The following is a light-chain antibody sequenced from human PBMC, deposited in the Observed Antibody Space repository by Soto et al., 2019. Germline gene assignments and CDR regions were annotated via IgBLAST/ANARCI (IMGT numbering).Light chain of an antibody. V-gene: IGLV6-57*04. CDR2: EDD. Sequence: NFMLTQPHSVSESPGKTVTISCSRSSGSIGSNSVQWYRQRPGSAPTIVIYEDDQRPSAVPNRFAGSIDRSSNSASLTISGLQTEDEADYYCQSYDTNIVVFGGGTQLTVL. J-gene: IGLJ2*01. CDR3: QSYDTNIVV. CDR1: SGSIGSNS.